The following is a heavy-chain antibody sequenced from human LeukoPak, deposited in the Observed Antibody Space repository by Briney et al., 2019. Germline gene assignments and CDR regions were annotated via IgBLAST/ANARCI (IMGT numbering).Heavy chain of an antibody. Sequence: SGGSLRPSCAASGFTFSDYYMSWIRQAPGEGLEWVSYISSSGSTIYYADSVKGRFTISRDNAKNSLYLQMNSLRAEDTAVYYCARSRIVGATIDYWGQGTLVTVSS. D-gene: IGHD1-26*01. CDR3: ARSRIVGATIDY. J-gene: IGHJ4*02. V-gene: IGHV3-11*01. CDR2: ISSSGSTI. CDR1: GFTFSDYY.